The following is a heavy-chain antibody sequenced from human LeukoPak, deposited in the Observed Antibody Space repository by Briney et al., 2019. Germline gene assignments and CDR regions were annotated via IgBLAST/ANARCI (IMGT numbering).Heavy chain of an antibody. CDR3: ASLHYYYFYMDV. D-gene: IGHD5/OR15-5a*01. CDR1: GASVGSGGYY. V-gene: IGHV4-31*03. Sequence: SETLSLTCTVSGASVGSGGYYWPWIRQHPEQGLQWIVYITYSGSTYYNPSLKSRVTISLDTSKNQFSLKLNSVTAADTAVYHCASLHYYYFYMDVWGKGTTVTVSS. J-gene: IGHJ6*03. CDR2: ITYSGST.